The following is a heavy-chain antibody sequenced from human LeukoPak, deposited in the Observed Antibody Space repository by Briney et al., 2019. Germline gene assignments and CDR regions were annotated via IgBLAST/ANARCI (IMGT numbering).Heavy chain of an antibody. D-gene: IGHD3-22*01. CDR2: ISAYNGNT. J-gene: IGHJ3*02. CDR3: ASRRYDSSGYYSAEGAFDI. Sequence: GASVKVSCKASGYTFTSYGISWVRQAPGQGLEWMGWISAYNGNTNYAQKLQGRVTMTTDTSTSTAYVELRSLRSDDTAVYYCASRRYDSSGYYSAEGAFDIWGQGTMVTVSS. V-gene: IGHV1-18*01. CDR1: GYTFTSYG.